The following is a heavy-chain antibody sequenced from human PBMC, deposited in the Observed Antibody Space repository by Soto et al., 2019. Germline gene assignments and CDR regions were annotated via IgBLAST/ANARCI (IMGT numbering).Heavy chain of an antibody. CDR2: ISSSGSTI. Sequence: GGSLRLSCAASGFTFSSYEMNWVRQAPGKGLEWVSYISSSGSTIYYADSVKGRFTISRDNAKNSLYLQMNSLRAEDTAVYYCAREVEYSYGKNWFDPWGQGTLVTVSS. D-gene: IGHD5-18*01. CDR3: AREVEYSYGKNWFDP. CDR1: GFTFSSYE. J-gene: IGHJ5*02. V-gene: IGHV3-48*03.